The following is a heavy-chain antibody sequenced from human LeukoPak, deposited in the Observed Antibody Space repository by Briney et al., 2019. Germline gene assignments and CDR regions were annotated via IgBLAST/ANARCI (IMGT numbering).Heavy chain of an antibody. CDR1: GFTFSSYG. J-gene: IGHJ4*02. V-gene: IGHV3-30*18. Sequence: GGSLRLSCAASGFTFSSYGMHWVRQAPGKGLEWGAVISYDGSNKYYADSVKGRFTISRDNSKNTLYLQMNSLRAEDTAVYYCAKAGYGSGSYYVNWGQGTLVTVSS. CDR2: ISYDGSNK. CDR3: AKAGYGSGSYYVN. D-gene: IGHD3-10*01.